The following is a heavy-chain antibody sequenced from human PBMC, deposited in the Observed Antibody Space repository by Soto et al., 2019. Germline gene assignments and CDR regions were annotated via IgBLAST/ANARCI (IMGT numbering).Heavy chain of an antibody. CDR2: IYYSGST. CDR3: ARWLRPYYFDY. D-gene: IGHD5-12*01. V-gene: IGHV4-59*11. Sequence: PSETLSLTCTVSDGSISSHYWSWIRQPPGKGLEWIGYIYYSGSTNYNPSLKSRVTISLDTSKNQLSLKLSPVTAADTAVYYCARWLRPYYFDYWGQGTLVTVSS. J-gene: IGHJ4*02. CDR1: DGSISSHY.